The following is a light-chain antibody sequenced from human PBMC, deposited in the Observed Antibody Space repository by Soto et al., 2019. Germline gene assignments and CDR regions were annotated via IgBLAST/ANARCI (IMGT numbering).Light chain of an antibody. CDR2: AAS. CDR1: QSISSY. CDR3: QQYETFSGA. V-gene: IGKV1-39*01. J-gene: IGKJ1*01. Sequence: DIQMTQSPSSLSASLGDRVTITCRASQSISSYLNWYQQKPGKAPKLLIYAASSLLSGVPSRFSGSGSGTDFTLIISSLQPDDFATYYCQQYETFSGAFGPGTKVDIK.